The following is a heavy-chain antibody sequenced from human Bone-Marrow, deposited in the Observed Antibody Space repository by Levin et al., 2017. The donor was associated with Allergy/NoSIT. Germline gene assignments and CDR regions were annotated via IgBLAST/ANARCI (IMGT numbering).Heavy chain of an antibody. CDR2: IYYSGST. J-gene: IGHJ5*02. D-gene: IGHD3-22*01. V-gene: IGHV4-31*03. CDR1: GGSISSGGYY. Sequence: PSETLSLTCTVSGGSISSGGYYWSWIRQHPGKGLEWIGYIYYSGSTYYNPSLKSRVTISVDTSKNQFSLKLSSVTAADTAVYYCARDTAPIFPDYYDSSGYGWFDPWGQGTLVTVSS. CDR3: ARDTAPIFPDYYDSSGYGWFDP.